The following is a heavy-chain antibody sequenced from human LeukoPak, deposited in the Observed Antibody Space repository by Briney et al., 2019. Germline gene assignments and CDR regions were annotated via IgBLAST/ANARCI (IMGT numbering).Heavy chain of an antibody. CDR1: GYSISRGYY. D-gene: IGHD3-10*01. J-gene: IGHJ4*02. CDR2: IYHTGST. V-gene: IGHV4-38-2*01. Sequence: SETLSLTCGVSGYSISRGYYWAWIRPPPGKGLEWIGTIYHTGSTYYTPSLGGRVTISVDTSKNEFSLNLNSVTAADTAVYYCARAGWIITSGIDYWGQGALVTVSS. CDR3: ARAGWIITSGIDY.